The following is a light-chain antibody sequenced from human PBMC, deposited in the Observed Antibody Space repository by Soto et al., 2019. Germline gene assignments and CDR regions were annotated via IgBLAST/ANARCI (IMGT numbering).Light chain of an antibody. CDR2: KAY. V-gene: IGKV1-5*03. CDR1: QSVSTW. CDR3: LQYNSNPLT. J-gene: IGKJ4*01. Sequence: DIQMTRSPSTLSASVGDRVTITCRASQSVSTWLAWYQQKPGKVPKLLIYKAYSLESGVPSRFSGSGSGTEFTLTISSLQPDDFVTYYCLQYNSNPLTFGGGTKVEIK.